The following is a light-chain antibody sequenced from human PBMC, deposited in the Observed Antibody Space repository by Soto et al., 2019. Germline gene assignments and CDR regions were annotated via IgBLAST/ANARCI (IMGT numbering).Light chain of an antibody. CDR3: QQYNNWPPIT. J-gene: IGKJ5*01. CDR1: QSVSSN. V-gene: IGKV3D-15*01. CDR2: DAS. Sequence: ENVLTQSPATLSLSPGERATLSCRASQSVSSNLAWYQQKPGQAPRLLIYDASNRATGIPARFSGSGSGTEFTLTISSLQSEDFAVYYCQQYNNWPPITFGQGTRLEIK.